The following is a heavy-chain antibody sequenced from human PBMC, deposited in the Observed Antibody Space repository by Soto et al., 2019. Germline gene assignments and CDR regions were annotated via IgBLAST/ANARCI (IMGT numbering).Heavy chain of an antibody. Sequence: QVQLVQSGAEVKKTGSSVKVSCKASGGTFSIYGFSWVRQAPGQGPEWIGGIIPILTTPNYAQKFQGRVTIVADESTTTVYMGLSSLKFEDTAVYYCATSVGIAPTGEDGMDVWCQGTSVTVSS. D-gene: IGHD2-8*02. J-gene: IGHJ6*02. CDR3: ATSVGIAPTGEDGMDV. CDR2: IIPILTTP. CDR1: GGTFSIYG. V-gene: IGHV1-69*01.